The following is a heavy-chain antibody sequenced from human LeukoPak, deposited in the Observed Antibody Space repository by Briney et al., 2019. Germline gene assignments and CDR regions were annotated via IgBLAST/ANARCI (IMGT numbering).Heavy chain of an antibody. CDR3: ARSYGDYADY. CDR1: GFTFSTYW. J-gene: IGHJ4*02. V-gene: IGHV3-7*03. CDR2: IKQDGSEK. Sequence: GGSLRLSCAASGFTFSTYWMSWVRQAAGKGLEWVANIKQDGSEKYYVDSVKGRFTISRDNAKNSLYLQMNSLSAEHTAVYYCARSYGDYADYWGQGTLVTVSS. D-gene: IGHD4-17*01.